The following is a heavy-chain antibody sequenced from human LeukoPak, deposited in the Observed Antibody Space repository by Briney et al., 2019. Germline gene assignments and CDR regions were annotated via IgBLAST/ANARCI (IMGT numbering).Heavy chain of an antibody. CDR3: AKEGRSLQTY. CDR2: IKEDGTET. D-gene: IGHD5-24*01. CDR1: GFMFSSNR. J-gene: IGHJ4*02. Sequence: GRSLRLSCAASGFMFSSNRMSWVRLAPGKGLEWVANIKEDGTETYYVDSVKGRFTISRDNAKNSLYLQMNSLRVEDTAVYYCAKEGRSLQTYWGQGTLVTVSS. V-gene: IGHV3-7*03.